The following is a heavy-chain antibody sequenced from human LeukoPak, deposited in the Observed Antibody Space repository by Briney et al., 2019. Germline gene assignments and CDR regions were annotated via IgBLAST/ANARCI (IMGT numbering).Heavy chain of an antibody. CDR2: IYYSGST. Sequence: SETLSLTCTASGGSISSSSYYWGWIRQPPGKGLEWIGSIYYSGSTYYNPSLKSRVTISVDTSKNQSSLKLSSVTAADTAVYYCARRALAVAGTPNYYYYMDVWGKGATVTVSS. CDR3: ARRALAVAGTPNYYYYMDV. V-gene: IGHV4-39*01. CDR1: GGSISSSSYY. J-gene: IGHJ6*03. D-gene: IGHD6-19*01.